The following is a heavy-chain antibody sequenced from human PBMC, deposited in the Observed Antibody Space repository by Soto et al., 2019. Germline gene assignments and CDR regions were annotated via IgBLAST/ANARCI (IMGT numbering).Heavy chain of an antibody. CDR2: ISSNGGST. CDR1: GFTFNRYA. J-gene: IGHJ6*02. CDR3: VKEEGLSGSYLNPNGLDV. V-gene: IGHV3-64D*06. Sequence: PGGSLRLSCSASGFTFNRYAMHWVRQAPGKGLEYVSGISSNGGSTYHADSVKDRFIISRDNSKNTLYLQMSSLRVEDTAVYHCVKEEGLSGSYLNPNGLDVWGQGTTVTVSS. D-gene: IGHD1-26*01.